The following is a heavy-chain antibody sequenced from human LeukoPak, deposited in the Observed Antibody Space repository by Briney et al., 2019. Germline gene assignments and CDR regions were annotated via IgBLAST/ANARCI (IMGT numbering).Heavy chain of an antibody. V-gene: IGHV5-51*01. D-gene: IGHD3-3*01. J-gene: IGHJ4*02. CDR3: AAGFLEWLRPIDY. CDR1: GFSFTNYW. Sequence: GESLKISCKASGFSFTNYWIGWVRQMPGKGLEWMGIIYPGDSDTRYSPSFQGQVTISADKSISTAYLQWSSLKASDTAMYYCAAGFLEWLRPIDYWGQGTLVTVSS. CDR2: IYPGDSDT.